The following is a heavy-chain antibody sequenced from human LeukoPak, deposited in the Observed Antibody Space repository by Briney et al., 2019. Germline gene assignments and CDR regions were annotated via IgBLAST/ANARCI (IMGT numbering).Heavy chain of an antibody. CDR3: ARDRSPGWFGP. Sequence: SGGSLRLSCAASGFTFSSYWMHWVRQAPGKGLVWVSRINSDGTSASYVDSVEGRFTISRDNAKNTLYLQMNSLRAEDTAVYYCARDRSPGWFGPWGQGTLVTVSS. V-gene: IGHV3-74*01. CDR2: INSDGTSA. J-gene: IGHJ5*02. CDR1: GFTFSSYW.